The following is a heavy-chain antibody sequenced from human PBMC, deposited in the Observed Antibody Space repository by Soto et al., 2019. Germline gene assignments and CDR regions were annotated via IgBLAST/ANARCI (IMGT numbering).Heavy chain of an antibody. J-gene: IGHJ4*02. Sequence: QVQLQQWGAGLLKPSETLSLTCAVYGGSFSGYYWSWIRQPPGKGLEWIGEINHSGSTNYNPSLKGRVTISVDTSKNQFSLKLSSVTAADTSVYYCARGPHFTILGVVIIRPVFDYWGQGTLVTVSS. D-gene: IGHD3-3*01. CDR1: GGSFSGYY. CDR3: ARGPHFTILGVVIIRPVFDY. CDR2: INHSGST. V-gene: IGHV4-34*01.